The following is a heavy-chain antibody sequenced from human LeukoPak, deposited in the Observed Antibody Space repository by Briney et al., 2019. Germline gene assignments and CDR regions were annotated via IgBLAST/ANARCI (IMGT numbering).Heavy chain of an antibody. CDR1: GFTTSSYA. Sequence: GGSLRLSCAASGFTTSSYAMSWVRQAPGKGLEWVSVIYSGGGTFYADSVKGRFTISRDNSKNMLYLQMNSLRAEDTAVYYCARAGGLRIAVAPIDCWGQGTLVTVSS. D-gene: IGHD6-19*01. CDR3: ARAGGLRIAVAPIDC. J-gene: IGHJ4*02. V-gene: IGHV3-53*01. CDR2: IYSGGGT.